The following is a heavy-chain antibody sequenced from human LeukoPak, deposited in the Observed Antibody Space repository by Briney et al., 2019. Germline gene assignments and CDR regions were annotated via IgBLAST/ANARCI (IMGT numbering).Heavy chain of an antibody. V-gene: IGHV3-48*02. D-gene: IGHD5-18*01. CDR1: GFTFTTDT. J-gene: IGHJ4*02. Sequence: GGSLRLSCAASGFTFTTDTINWVRQAPGKGMERAPFISSSGATVYYADSVKGRFTISRDNAKNSLFLQMSSLRDEDTAVYYCARDVNSYAKLDYWGRGTLVTVSS. CDR3: ARDVNSYAKLDY. CDR2: ISSSGATV.